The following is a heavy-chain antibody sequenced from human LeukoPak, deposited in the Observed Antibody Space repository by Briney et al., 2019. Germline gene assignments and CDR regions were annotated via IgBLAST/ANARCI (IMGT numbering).Heavy chain of an antibody. J-gene: IGHJ4*02. D-gene: IGHD3-10*01. CDR2: IYSSGST. CDR1: GGSISSGSYY. Sequence: PSETLSLTCTVSGGSISSGSYYWSWIRQHPGKGLEWIGYIYSSGSTYYSPSLKSRVIISADTSKNQFSLKLSSVTAADTAVYYCARVQLWFGEPKTQYYFDYWGQGTLVTVSS. CDR3: ARVQLWFGEPKTQYYFDY. V-gene: IGHV4-31*03.